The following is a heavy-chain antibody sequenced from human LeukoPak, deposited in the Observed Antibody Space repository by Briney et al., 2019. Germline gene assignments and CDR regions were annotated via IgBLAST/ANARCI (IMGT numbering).Heavy chain of an antibody. J-gene: IGHJ4*02. D-gene: IGHD2-15*01. CDR1: GFSFSNYG. V-gene: IGHV3-30*18. CDR3: AKEGGGGYYFGY. Sequence: GGSLRLSCAASGFSFSNYGMHWVRQAPGKGLGWEAVISYDGSNKYYADSVKGRFTISRDNSKNTLYLQMNSLRAEDTAVYYCAKEGGGGYYFGYWGQGTLVTVSS. CDR2: ISYDGSNK.